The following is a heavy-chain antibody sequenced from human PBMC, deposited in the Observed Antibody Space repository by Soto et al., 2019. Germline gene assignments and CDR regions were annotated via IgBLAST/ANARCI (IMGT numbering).Heavy chain of an antibody. CDR3: ARHMSVGRGAAAGTGEYYFDY. Sequence: SETLSLTCTVSGGSISSSSYYWGWIRQPPGKGLEWIGSIYYSGSTYYNPSLKSRVTISVDTSKNQFSLKLSSVTAADTAVYYCARHMSVGRGAAAGTGEYYFDYWGQGTLVTVSS. CDR1: GGSISSSSYY. D-gene: IGHD6-13*01. CDR2: IYYSGST. J-gene: IGHJ4*02. V-gene: IGHV4-39*01.